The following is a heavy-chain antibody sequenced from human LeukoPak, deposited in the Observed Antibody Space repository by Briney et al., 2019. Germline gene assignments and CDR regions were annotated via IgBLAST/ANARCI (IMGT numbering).Heavy chain of an antibody. CDR2: ISAYSGNT. CDR3: ARDSYDSSDEGSNYNWFDP. Sequence: ASVKVSCKASGYTFINYIICWVRQAPGQGLEWMGWISAYSGNTKYAQNLQGRVTMTTDTSTSTAYMELRSLRSDDTAVYYCARDSYDSSDEGSNYNWFDPWGQGTLVTVSS. CDR1: GYTFINYI. V-gene: IGHV1-18*01. D-gene: IGHD3-22*01. J-gene: IGHJ5*02.